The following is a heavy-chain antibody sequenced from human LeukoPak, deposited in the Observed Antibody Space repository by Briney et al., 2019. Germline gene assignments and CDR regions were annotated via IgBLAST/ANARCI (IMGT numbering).Heavy chain of an antibody. D-gene: IGHD6-19*01. J-gene: IGHJ3*02. CDR3: ARPRVAVAGGAFDI. V-gene: IGHV3-7*01. Sequence: PGGSLRLSCAASGFTFSSYWMSWVRQAPGKGLEWVANINLDGSQKYYVDSVKGRFTISRDNAKNTLYLQMNSLRAEDTAVYYCARPRVAVAGGAFDIWGQGTMVTVSS. CDR1: GFTFSSYW. CDR2: INLDGSQK.